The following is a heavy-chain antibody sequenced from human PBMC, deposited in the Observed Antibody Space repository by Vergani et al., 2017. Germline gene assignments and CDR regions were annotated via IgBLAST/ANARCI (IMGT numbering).Heavy chain of an antibody. V-gene: IGHV3-23*04. CDR2: ISGSGGST. CDR3: AKANLRNGGYVYLFYYPAMDV. J-gene: IGHJ6*02. D-gene: IGHD5-12*01. Sequence: VQLVESGGGVVQPGRSLRLSCAASGFTFNKYAMNWVRQAPGKGLEWVSGISGSGGSTYYAGSVKGRFTISRDSSKNKLYLQMNRLSAGETAVYYCAKANLRNGGYVYLFYYPAMDVWGQGTTFTVSS. CDR1: GFTFNKYA.